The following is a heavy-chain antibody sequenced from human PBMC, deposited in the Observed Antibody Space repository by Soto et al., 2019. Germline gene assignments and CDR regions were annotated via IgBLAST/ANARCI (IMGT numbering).Heavy chain of an antibody. V-gene: IGHV3-15*07. Sequence: GGSLRLSCAASGFTFSNAWMNWVRQAPGKGLEWVGRIKSKTDGGTTDYAAPVKGVFTNSRDDSKNTLYLQMNSLKTEDTAVYYCTTASSGWYPRYYYGMDVWGQGTTVTVSS. J-gene: IGHJ6*02. CDR1: GFTFSNAW. D-gene: IGHD6-19*01. CDR3: TTASSGWYPRYYYGMDV. CDR2: IKSKTDGGTT.